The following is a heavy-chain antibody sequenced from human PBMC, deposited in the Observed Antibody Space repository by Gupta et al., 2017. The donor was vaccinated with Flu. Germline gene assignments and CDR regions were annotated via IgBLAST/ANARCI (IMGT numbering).Heavy chain of an antibody. J-gene: IGHJ4*02. CDR3: AKGGLLHWNYDGDY. CDR1: SSFG. D-gene: IGHD1-7*01. V-gene: IGHV3-30*18. CDR2: ISYDGSNK. Sequence: SSFGMHWVRQAPGKGLEWVAVISYDGSNKWHADSVKGRFTISRDNSKNTLYLQMNRLRPEDTAMYYCAKGGLLHWNYDGDYWGQGTLVTVSS.